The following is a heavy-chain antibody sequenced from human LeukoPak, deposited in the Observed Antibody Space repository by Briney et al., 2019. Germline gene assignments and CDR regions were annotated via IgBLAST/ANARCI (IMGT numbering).Heavy chain of an antibody. CDR3: ARESVGSGSYKGLAAFDI. J-gene: IGHJ3*02. Sequence: GGSLRLSCAASGFTFSSYSMNWVRQAPGKGLEWVSSISSSSSYIYYADSVKGRFTISRDNAKNSLYLQMNSLRPEDTAVYYCARESVGSGSYKGLAAFDIWGQGTMVTVSS. D-gene: IGHD3-10*01. V-gene: IGHV3-21*01. CDR1: GFTFSSYS. CDR2: ISSSSSYI.